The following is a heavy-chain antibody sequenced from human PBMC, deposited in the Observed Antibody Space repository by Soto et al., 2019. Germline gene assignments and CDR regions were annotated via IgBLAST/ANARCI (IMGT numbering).Heavy chain of an antibody. CDR3: ARDRRVVVNPAPHFDY. CDR1: GYTFTSYY. Sequence: GASVKVSCKASGYTFTSYYMHWVRQAPGQGLEWMGIINPSGGSTSYAQKFQGRVTMTRDTSTSTVYMELSSLRSEDTAVYYCARDRRVVVNPAPHFDYWGQGTMGTVSS. J-gene: IGHJ4*02. V-gene: IGHV1-46*01. CDR2: INPSGGST. D-gene: IGHD3-22*01.